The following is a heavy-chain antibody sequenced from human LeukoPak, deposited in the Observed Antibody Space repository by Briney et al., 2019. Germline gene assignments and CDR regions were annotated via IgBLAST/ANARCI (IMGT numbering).Heavy chain of an antibody. D-gene: IGHD3-3*01. CDR2: INPNSGGT. CDR3: ARARITIFGVGYYYYYMDV. J-gene: IGHJ6*03. Sequence: ASVKVSCKASGYTFTGYYMHWVRQAPGQGLEWMGWINPNSGGTNYAQKFQGRVTMTRDTSISTAYMELSRLRSDDTAVYYCARARITIFGVGYYYYYMDVWGKGTTVTVSS. V-gene: IGHV1-2*02. CDR1: GYTFTGYY.